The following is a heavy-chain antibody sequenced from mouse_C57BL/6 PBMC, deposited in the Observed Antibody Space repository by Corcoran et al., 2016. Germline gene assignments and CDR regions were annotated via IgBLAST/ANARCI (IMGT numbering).Heavy chain of an antibody. J-gene: IGHJ2*01. CDR3: ARGSSGYDY. CDR1: GYTFTHYN. D-gene: IGHD3-2*02. CDR2: INPNNGGT. V-gene: IGHV1-18*01. Sequence: EVQLQQSGQELKKPGSSVKIPCQASGYTFTHYNMDGVKQGHGKSLEWIGDINPNNGGTIYNQKFKGKATLTVDKSSSTAYMELRSLTSEDTAVYYCARGSSGYDYCGQGTTLTVSS.